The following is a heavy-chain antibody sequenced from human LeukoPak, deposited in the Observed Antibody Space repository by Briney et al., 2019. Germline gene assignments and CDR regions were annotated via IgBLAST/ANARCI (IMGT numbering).Heavy chain of an antibody. V-gene: IGHV4-34*01. CDR1: GGSFSGYY. Sequence: SETLSLTCAVYGGSFSGYYWSWIRQPPGKGLEWIGEINHSGSTNYNPSLKSRVTISVDTSKNQFSLKLSSVTAADTAVYYCARADSSGYLPEGWGQGTLVTVSS. CDR3: ARADSSGYLPEG. CDR2: INHSGST. D-gene: IGHD3-22*01. J-gene: IGHJ4*02.